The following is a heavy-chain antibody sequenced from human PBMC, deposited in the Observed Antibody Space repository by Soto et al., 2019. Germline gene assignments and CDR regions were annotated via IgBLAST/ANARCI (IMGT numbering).Heavy chain of an antibody. CDR2: IYHSGTT. Sequence: SETLSLTCAVSGYSISRGYYWGWIRQPPGKGLEWIGSIYHSGTTYHNPSLKSRVTISVDTSKNQFSLKLSSVTAADTAVYYCARSYDSVAYNPNYFYGMEVWGQGTSVTVSS. CDR3: ARSYDSVAYNPNYFYGMEV. D-gene: IGHD3-22*01. CDR1: GYSISRGYY. V-gene: IGHV4-38-2*01. J-gene: IGHJ6*02.